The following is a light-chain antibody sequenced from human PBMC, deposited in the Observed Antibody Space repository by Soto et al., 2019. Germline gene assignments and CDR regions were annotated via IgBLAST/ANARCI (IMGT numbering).Light chain of an antibody. J-gene: IGKJ2*01. CDR2: SAS. CDR3: QQGHNWPLT. Sequence: EIVMTQSPATLSVSPGERATLSCRASQSISTELAWYQQKPGQPPRLLIYSASTRATGVAARFTGSGSGSEFPLTISGLHSEDFAVYYCQQGHNWPLTFGQGTRLEI. CDR1: QSISTE. V-gene: IGKV3-15*01.